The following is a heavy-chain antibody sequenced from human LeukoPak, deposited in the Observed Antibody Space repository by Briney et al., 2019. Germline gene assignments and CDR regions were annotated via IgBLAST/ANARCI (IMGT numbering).Heavy chain of an antibody. D-gene: IGHD3-22*01. Sequence: ASVKVSCKASGYTFTRDFMHWVRQAPGEGLEWMGIVNPGGGGTNYAQELQGRVTMTSDTSTSTVYMELSSLTSEDTAVYYCARQIEGFDDGSDYQGFDYWGQGTLVTVSS. CDR1: GYTFTRDF. V-gene: IGHV1-46*04. CDR2: VNPGGGGT. J-gene: IGHJ4*02. CDR3: ARQIEGFDDGSDYQGFDY.